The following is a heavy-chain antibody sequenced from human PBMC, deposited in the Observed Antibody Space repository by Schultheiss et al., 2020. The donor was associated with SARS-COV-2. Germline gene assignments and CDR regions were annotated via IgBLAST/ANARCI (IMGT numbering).Heavy chain of an antibody. CDR3: ARGGKFYYDSSGTTDFDY. CDR2: INNSGANT. V-gene: IGHV3-23*01. D-gene: IGHD3-22*01. Sequence: GESLKISCAPSGFTFAGYALRWVRQAPGKGLEWVSGINNSGANTYYADSVKGRFTISRDNAKNSMYLQMNSLRAEDTAVYYCARGGKFYYDSSGTTDFDYWGQGTLVTVSS. J-gene: IGHJ4*02. CDR1: GFTFAGYA.